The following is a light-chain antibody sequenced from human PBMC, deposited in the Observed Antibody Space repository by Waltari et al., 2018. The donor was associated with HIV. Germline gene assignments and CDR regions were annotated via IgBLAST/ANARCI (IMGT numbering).Light chain of an antibody. CDR1: SSNIGNNY. CDR2: DNN. V-gene: IGLV1-51*01. CDR3: GTWDTSLSAGV. Sequence: QSVLTQPPSVSAAPGQKVVISCSGSSSNIGNNYVSWFQQLPGTAPKFISYDNNKRPSGIPDRFSGSRSGTSATLSITGLQTGDEADYYCGTWDTSLSAGVFGGGTKVTVL. J-gene: IGLJ3*02.